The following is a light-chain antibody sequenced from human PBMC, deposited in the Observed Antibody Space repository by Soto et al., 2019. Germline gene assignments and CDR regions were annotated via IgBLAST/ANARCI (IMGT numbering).Light chain of an antibody. CDR1: SSDVGGYNY. V-gene: IGLV2-8*01. J-gene: IGLJ1*01. CDR3: SSYAGSNNPYV. CDR2: EVN. Sequence: QSALTQPPSASGSPGQSVTISCTGTSSDVGGYNYVSWYQQHPGKAPKLMIYEVNKRPSGVPDRFSGSKSGNTASLTVSGLQPDDEADYYCSSYAGSNNPYVFGTGTKLTVL.